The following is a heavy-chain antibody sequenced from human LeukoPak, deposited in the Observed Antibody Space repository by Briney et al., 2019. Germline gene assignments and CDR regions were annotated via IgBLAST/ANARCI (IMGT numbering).Heavy chain of an antibody. CDR2: IYYSGST. D-gene: IGHD2-15*01. CDR3: ARVVVVVAAKWIYYFDY. J-gene: IGHJ4*02. V-gene: IGHV4-39*07. Sequence: PSETLSLTCTVSGGSISSSSYYWGWIRQPPGKGLEWIGSIYYSGSTYYNPSLKSRVTISVDTSKNQFSLKLSSVTAADTAVYYCARVVVVVAAKWIYYFDYWGQGTLVTVSS. CDR1: GGSISSSSYY.